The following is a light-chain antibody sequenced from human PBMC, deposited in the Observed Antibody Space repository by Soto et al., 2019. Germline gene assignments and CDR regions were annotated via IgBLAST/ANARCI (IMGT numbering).Light chain of an antibody. CDR1: QSISTN. CDR2: GAS. Sequence: EMMMTQSPATLSVSPGERVTLSCTAIQSISTNLAWYQQKPGQAPRLLIYGASTRATGIPARFSGSGSGTEFTLTISSLKSEDFAVYYCQQYHNWPPKYTFGQGTKVDIK. CDR3: QQYHNWPPKYT. V-gene: IGKV3-15*01. J-gene: IGKJ2*01.